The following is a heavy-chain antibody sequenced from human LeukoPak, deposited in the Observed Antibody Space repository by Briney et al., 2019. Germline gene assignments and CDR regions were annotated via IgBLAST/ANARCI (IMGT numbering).Heavy chain of an antibody. V-gene: IGHV1-8*01. CDR3: ARVFSPRGGYNRKTPNH. CDR2: MNPNSGNT. D-gene: IGHD5-24*01. Sequence: GASVKVSCKASGYTFTSYDINWVRQATGQGLEWMGWMNPNSGNTGYAQKFQGRVTMTRNTSISTAYIELSSLRSEDTAVYYCARVFSPRGGYNRKTPNHWGQGTLVTVSS. J-gene: IGHJ5*02. CDR1: GYTFTSYD.